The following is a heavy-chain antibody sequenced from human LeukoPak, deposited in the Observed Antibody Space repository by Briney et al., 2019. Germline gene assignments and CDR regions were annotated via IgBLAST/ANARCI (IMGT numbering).Heavy chain of an antibody. V-gene: IGHV3-53*04. J-gene: IGHJ4*02. CDR1: GFTVSSNC. Sequence: PGGSLRLSCAASGFTVSSNCMSWVRQAPGKGLEWVSVIYSGGSTYYADSVKGRFTISRHNSKNTLYLQMNSLRAEDTAVYYCARLDYYDSRVYWGQGTLVTVSS. CDR3: ARLDYYDSRVY. D-gene: IGHD3-22*01. CDR2: IYSGGST.